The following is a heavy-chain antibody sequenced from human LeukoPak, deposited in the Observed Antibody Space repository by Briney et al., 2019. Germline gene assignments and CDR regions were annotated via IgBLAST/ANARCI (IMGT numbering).Heavy chain of an antibody. CDR3: ARGGYFYYDCSGYYPYYFDY. Sequence: GGSLRLSCAASGFTVSSNYMSWVRQAPGKGLEWVSVIYSGGSTYYADSVKGRFTISRDNSKNTLYLQMNSLRAEDTAVYYCARGGYFYYDCSGYYPYYFDYWGQGTLVTVSS. CDR1: GFTVSSNY. V-gene: IGHV3-53*01. J-gene: IGHJ4*02. D-gene: IGHD3-22*01. CDR2: IYSGGST.